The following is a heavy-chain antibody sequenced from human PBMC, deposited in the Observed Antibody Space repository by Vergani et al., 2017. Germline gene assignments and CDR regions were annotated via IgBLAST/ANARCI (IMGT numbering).Heavy chain of an antibody. CDR1: GYTFTGYY. Sequence: QVQLVQSGAEVKKPGASVKVSCKASGYTFTGYYMHWVRQAPGQGLEWMGWIIPIFGTANYAQKFQGRVTITADESTSTAYMELSSLRSEDTAGYYCARVGHPEDIVVVPAGVGYFDYWGQGTLVTVSS. CDR2: IIPIFGTA. V-gene: IGHV1-69*01. CDR3: ARVGHPEDIVVVPAGVGYFDY. J-gene: IGHJ4*02. D-gene: IGHD2-2*01.